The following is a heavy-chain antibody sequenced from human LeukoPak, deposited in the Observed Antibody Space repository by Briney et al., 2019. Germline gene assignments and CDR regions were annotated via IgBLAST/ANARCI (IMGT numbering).Heavy chain of an antibody. CDR3: ARRDSSRSFDY. V-gene: IGHV3-23*01. CDR2: ISAGGGTT. J-gene: IGHJ4*02. CDR1: AFTFNNLA. Sequence: GGSLRLSCAASAFTFNNLAMSGVRQAPGKGLEWVSGISAGGGTTIYVDSVKGRFTISRDNSKNTLYLQMNTLRAEDTAVYYCARRDSSRSFDYWGQGTLVTVSS. D-gene: IGHD6-6*01.